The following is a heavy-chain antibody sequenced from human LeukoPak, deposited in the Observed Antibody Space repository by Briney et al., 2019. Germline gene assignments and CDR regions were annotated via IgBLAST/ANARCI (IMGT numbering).Heavy chain of an antibody. CDR1: GFTFSSYE. V-gene: IGHV3-48*03. CDR3: ARAYVDAFDI. Sequence: PGGSLRLSCAASGFTFSSYEMNWVRQAPGKGLEWVSYISSSGSTIYYADSVKGRFTISRDNAKNSLYLQMNSLRAEDTAVYYCARAYVDAFDIWGQGTMVTVSS. J-gene: IGHJ3*02. CDR2: ISSSGSTI. D-gene: IGHD3-10*02.